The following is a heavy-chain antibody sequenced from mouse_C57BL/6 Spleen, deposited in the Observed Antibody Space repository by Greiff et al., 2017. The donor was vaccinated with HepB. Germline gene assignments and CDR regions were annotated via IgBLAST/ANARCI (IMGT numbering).Heavy chain of an antibody. CDR1: GYTFTDYN. D-gene: IGHD1-1*01. CDR3: ARRFPDYYGSSPFAY. Sequence: EVQLQQSGPELVKPGASVKIPCKASGYTFTDYNMDWVKQSHGKSLEWIGDINPNNGGTIYNQKFKGKATLTVDKSSSTAYMELRSLTSEDTAVYYCARRFPDYYGSSPFAYWGQGTLVTVSA. CDR2: INPNNGGT. J-gene: IGHJ3*01. V-gene: IGHV1-18*01.